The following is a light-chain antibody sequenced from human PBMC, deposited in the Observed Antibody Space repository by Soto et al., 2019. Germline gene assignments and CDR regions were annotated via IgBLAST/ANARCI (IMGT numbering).Light chain of an antibody. CDR3: SSYTSSSPSHVV. V-gene: IGLV2-14*03. Sequence: QSALTQPASVSGSPGQSITISCTGTSSDVGGHNYVSWYQQHPGKAPKLMIYDVSNRPSGVSDRFSGSKSGNTASLTISGLQAGDEADYYCSSYTSSSPSHVVFGGGTKLTVL. CDR2: DVS. CDR1: SSDVGGHNY. J-gene: IGLJ2*01.